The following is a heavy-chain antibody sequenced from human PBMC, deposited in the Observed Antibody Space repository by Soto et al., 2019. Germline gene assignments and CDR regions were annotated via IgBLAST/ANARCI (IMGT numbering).Heavy chain of an antibody. Sequence: EVQLVESGGGLVQPGGSLRLSCAASGFTFSSYWMSWVRQAPGKGLEWVANIKQDGSEKYYVDSVKGRFTISRDNAKNSLYLQMNSLRAEDTAVYYCARTPSDYDILSGYQSGWFDPWGQGTLVTVSS. J-gene: IGHJ5*02. CDR1: GFTFSSYW. CDR2: IKQDGSEK. CDR3: ARTPSDYDILSGYQSGWFDP. D-gene: IGHD3-9*01. V-gene: IGHV3-7*01.